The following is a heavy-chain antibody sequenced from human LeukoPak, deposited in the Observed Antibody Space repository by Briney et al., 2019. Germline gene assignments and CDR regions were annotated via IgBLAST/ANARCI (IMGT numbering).Heavy chain of an antibody. CDR2: IIPIFGTA. CDR1: GYTFTSYG. V-gene: IGHV1-69*05. J-gene: IGHJ6*03. Sequence: GASVKVSCKASGYTFTSYGISWVRQAPGQGLEWMGWIIPIFGTANYAQKFQGRVTITTDESTSTAYMELSSLRSEDTAVYYCARAKIVATIDYYYYYYMDVWGKGATVTVSS. D-gene: IGHD5-12*01. CDR3: ARAKIVATIDYYYYYYMDV.